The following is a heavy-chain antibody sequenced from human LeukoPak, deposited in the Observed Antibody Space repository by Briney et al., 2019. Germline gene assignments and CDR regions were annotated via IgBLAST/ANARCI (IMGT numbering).Heavy chain of an antibody. CDR1: AFIFHDHG. D-gene: IGHD6-19*01. CDR2: INWDGTST. V-gene: IGHV3-20*04. Sequence: PGGSLRLSCAASAFIFHDHGMSWVRQGPGKGLEWVSGINWDGTSTGYADSVKGRFTISRDNAKNSLYLQMNSLRVEETALYYCASGDMNGWYFDRWGQGTLVTVSS. CDR3: ASGDMNGWYFDR. J-gene: IGHJ4*02.